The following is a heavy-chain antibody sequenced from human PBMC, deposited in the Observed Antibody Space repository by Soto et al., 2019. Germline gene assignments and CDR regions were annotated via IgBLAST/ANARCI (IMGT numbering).Heavy chain of an antibody. Sequence: QVQLAQSGAEVKKPGSSVKVSCKASGGTFSSYTISWVRQAPGQGLEWMGRIISILGIANYAQKFQGRVTITADKSTSTAYMELSSLRSEDTAVYYCARQYCSSTSCPPDYWGQGTLVTVSS. V-gene: IGHV1-69*02. D-gene: IGHD2-2*01. CDR3: ARQYCSSTSCPPDY. J-gene: IGHJ4*02. CDR2: IISILGIA. CDR1: GGTFSSYT.